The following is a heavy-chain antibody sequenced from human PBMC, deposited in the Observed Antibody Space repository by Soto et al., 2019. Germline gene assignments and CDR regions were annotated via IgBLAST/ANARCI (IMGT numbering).Heavy chain of an antibody. CDR3: ARREIQGPLHY. J-gene: IGHJ4*02. V-gene: IGHV4-28*01. Sequence: PSETLSLTCAFSGYSISSSNWWGWIRQPPGKGLEWIGYIYYSGTTYYNPSLKSRVTMSVDTSKNQFSLKLTSVTAVDTAVYYCARREIQGPLHYWGQGSLVPVSS. CDR1: GYSISSSNW. CDR2: IYYSGTT. D-gene: IGHD1-26*01.